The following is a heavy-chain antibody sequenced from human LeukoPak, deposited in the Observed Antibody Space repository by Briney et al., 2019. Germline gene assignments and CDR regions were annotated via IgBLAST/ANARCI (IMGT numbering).Heavy chain of an antibody. V-gene: IGHV1-46*01. Sequence: ASVKVSCKASGYSFTSNYIHWVRQAPGQGLEWMGMVYPRDGSTSYAQKFQGRVTVTRDTSTSTVHMELSGLRSEDTAVYYCARDQEAFDYWGQGTLVTVSS. CDR3: ARDQEAFDY. CDR1: GYSFTSNY. J-gene: IGHJ4*02. CDR2: VYPRDGST.